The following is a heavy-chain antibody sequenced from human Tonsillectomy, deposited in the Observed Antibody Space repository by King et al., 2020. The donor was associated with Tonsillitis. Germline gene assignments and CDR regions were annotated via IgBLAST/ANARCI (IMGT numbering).Heavy chain of an antibody. Sequence: VQLVESGGGLVQPGGSLRLSCAASGFTFSSYAMSWVRQAPGKGLEWVSVIYSGGSSTYYADSVKGRFTISRDNSKNTLYLQMNSLRAEDTAVYYCAKDWPAYCGGDCYSHGSDYWGQGTLVTVSS. V-gene: IGHV3-23*03. D-gene: IGHD2-21*02. CDR3: AKDWPAYCGGDCYSHGSDY. J-gene: IGHJ4*02. CDR1: GFTFSSYA. CDR2: IYSGGSST.